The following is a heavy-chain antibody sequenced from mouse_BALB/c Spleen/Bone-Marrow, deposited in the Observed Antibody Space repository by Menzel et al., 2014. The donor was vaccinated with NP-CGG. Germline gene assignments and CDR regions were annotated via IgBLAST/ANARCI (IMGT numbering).Heavy chain of an antibody. CDR1: GFTFSNYW. D-gene: IGHD1-2*01. Sequence: DVKLVESGGGLVQPGGSMKLSCVASGFTFSNYWMNWVRQSPEKGLEWVAEIRLKSNNYATHYAESVKGRFTVSRDDSKSSVYLQMNNLRAEDTGIYSCTRDNHGAMDYWGQGTSVTVSS. CDR3: TRDNHGAMDY. CDR2: IRLKSNNYAT. V-gene: IGHV6-6*02. J-gene: IGHJ4*01.